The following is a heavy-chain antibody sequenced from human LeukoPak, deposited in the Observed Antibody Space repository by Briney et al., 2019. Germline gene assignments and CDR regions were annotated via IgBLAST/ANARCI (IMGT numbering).Heavy chain of an antibody. CDR2: IIPILGIA. J-gene: IGHJ4*02. D-gene: IGHD6-13*01. Sequence: SVKVSCKASGGTLSSYAISWVRQAPGQGLEWMGRIIPILGIANYAQKFQGRVTITADKSTSTAYMELSSLRSEDTAVYYCASVPDSSSWYYPNFDYWGQGTLVTVSS. CDR3: ASVPDSSSWYYPNFDY. V-gene: IGHV1-69*04. CDR1: GGTLSSYA.